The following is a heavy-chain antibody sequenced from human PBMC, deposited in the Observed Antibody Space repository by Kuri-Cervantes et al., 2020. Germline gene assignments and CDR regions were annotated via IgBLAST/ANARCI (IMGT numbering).Heavy chain of an antibody. V-gene: IGHV3-33*01. Sequence: GESLKISCAASGFTFSSYGMHWVRQAPGKGLEWVAVIWYDGSNKYYADSVKGRFTISRDNSKNTLYLQMNSLRAEDTAVYYCARVTLAPYHGDYEDDAFDIWGQGTMVTVSS. CDR3: ARVTLAPYHGDYEDDAFDI. CDR1: GFTFSSYG. D-gene: IGHD4-17*01. J-gene: IGHJ3*02. CDR2: IWYDGSNK.